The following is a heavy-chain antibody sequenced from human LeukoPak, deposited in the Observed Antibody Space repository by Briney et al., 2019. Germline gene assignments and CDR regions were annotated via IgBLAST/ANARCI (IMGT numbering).Heavy chain of an antibody. CDR3: ARSSVHSPITIFGVVIPDHNWFDP. J-gene: IGHJ5*02. Sequence: GASVKVSCKASGYTFTSYAMHWVRQAPGQRLEWMGWINAGNGNTKYSQKFQGRVTITRDTSASTAYMELSSLRSEDTAVYYCARSSVHSPITIFGVVIPDHNWFDPWGQGTLVTVSS. D-gene: IGHD3-3*01. CDR1: GYTFTSYA. V-gene: IGHV1-3*01. CDR2: INAGNGNT.